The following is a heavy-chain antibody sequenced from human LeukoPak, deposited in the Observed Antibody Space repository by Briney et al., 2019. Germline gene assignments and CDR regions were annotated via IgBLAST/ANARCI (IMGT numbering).Heavy chain of an antibody. CDR1: GYTFTTYG. CDR2: INTHNDDT. CDR3: ARKGCIGDCYRFDP. V-gene: IGHV1-18*01. Sequence: ASVNVSCKASGYTFTTYGIRWVRHAPGQGPEWIGWINTHNDDTNYAQKFQGRVTLTTDTSTSTAYMELSSPRSDDTGVYYCARKGCIGDCYRFDPWGQGTLVTVSS. J-gene: IGHJ5*02. D-gene: IGHD2-21*02.